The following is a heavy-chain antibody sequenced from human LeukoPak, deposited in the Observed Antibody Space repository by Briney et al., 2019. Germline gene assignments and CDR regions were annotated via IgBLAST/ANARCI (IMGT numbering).Heavy chain of an antibody. Sequence: PSETLSLTCTVSGGSINGYYWNWIRQPAGKGLEWIGRIWSNEITKYNPSLKSRVTISVDTSRNQFSLKLSSVTAADTAVYYCARGLWFGDENPPYFDYWGQGILVTVSS. CDR1: GGSINGYY. V-gene: IGHV4-4*07. J-gene: IGHJ4*02. D-gene: IGHD3-10*01. CDR3: ARGLWFGDENPPYFDY. CDR2: IWSNEIT.